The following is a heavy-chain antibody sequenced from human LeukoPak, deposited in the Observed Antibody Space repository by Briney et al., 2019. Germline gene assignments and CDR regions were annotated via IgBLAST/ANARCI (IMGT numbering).Heavy chain of an antibody. CDR2: ISVRGGST. CDR1: GFTFNSYA. D-gene: IGHD3-3*01. V-gene: IGHV3-23*01. Sequence: GGSLRLSCAASGFTFNSYAMSWARQAPGKGLEWVSGISVRGGSTYYADSVKGRFTISRDNSKTTLYLQMNSLRAEDTAVYYCAKDSLPFSSDRFDHWGQGTLVTVSS. J-gene: IGHJ4*02. CDR3: AKDSLPFSSDRFDH.